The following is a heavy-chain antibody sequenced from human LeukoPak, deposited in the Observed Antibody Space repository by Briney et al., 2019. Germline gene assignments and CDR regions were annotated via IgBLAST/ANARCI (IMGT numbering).Heavy chain of an antibody. V-gene: IGHV3-21*01. J-gene: IGHJ2*01. CDR3: ARDLDRYFDL. CDR2: ISSSGGYI. Sequence: AVSLRLSCAASGFTFSNYRMIWVLQAPGKGLEWVSSISSSGGYIFYADSVKGRFTISRDNDKNSLYLQMSSLGDEDTAVYYCARDLDRYFDLWGRGTQVTVYS. CDR1: GFTFSNYR.